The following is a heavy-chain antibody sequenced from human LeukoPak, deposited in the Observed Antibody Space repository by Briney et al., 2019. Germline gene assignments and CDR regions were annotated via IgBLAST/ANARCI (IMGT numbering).Heavy chain of an antibody. J-gene: IGHJ1*01. D-gene: IGHD3-22*01. CDR1: GYTVTGFY. CDR2: INPNSGGT. Sequence: ASVKCSCNASGYTVTGFYMPWVRQAPGQGLEWMGWINPNSGGTNYAQKFQGRVTMTRDPSISTDYMALSRLRSDDTAVYYGATAHLDYYDSIGYGQYFQHWGQGTLVTVSS. CDR3: ATAHLDYYDSIGYGQYFQH. V-gene: IGHV1-2*02.